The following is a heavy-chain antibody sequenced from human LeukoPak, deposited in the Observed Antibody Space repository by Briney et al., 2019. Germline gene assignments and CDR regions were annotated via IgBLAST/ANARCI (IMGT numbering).Heavy chain of an antibody. V-gene: IGHV3-23*01. J-gene: IGHJ4*02. CDR3: ANRYKWNYGNFDY. CDR2: ISASGSST. CDR1: GFTFSSCA. D-gene: IGHD1-7*01. Sequence: GGSLRLSCAASGFTFSSCAMIWVRQAPGKGLEWVSTISASGSSTYYADSVKGRFTISRDNSKNTLYLQMDSLRADDTAVYYCANRYKWNYGNFDYWGQGTLVTVSS.